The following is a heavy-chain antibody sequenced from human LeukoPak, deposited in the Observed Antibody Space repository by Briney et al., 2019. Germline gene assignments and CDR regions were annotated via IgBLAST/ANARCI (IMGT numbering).Heavy chain of an antibody. CDR2: ISYDGSKN. CDR3: ARNEAISIGQKWYYYYMDV. D-gene: IGHD6-6*01. J-gene: IGHJ6*03. Sequence: PGGSLRLSCAASGFSFNNYGMHWVRQAPGKGLEWLAVISYDGSKNYYADSVKGRFTISRDKSKNTLYLQMNSLRAEDTAVYYCARNEAISIGQKWYYYYMDVWGKGTTVTVSS. V-gene: IGHV3-30*03. CDR1: GFSFNNYG.